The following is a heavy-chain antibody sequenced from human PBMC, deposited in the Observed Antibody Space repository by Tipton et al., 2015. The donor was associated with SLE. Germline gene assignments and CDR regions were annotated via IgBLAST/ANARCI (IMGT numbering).Heavy chain of an antibody. CDR3: ARGYYDSQAFDI. J-gene: IGHJ3*02. V-gene: IGHV4-30-4*08. CDR2: SYYSGST. Sequence: LRLSCAASGFTFSSYEMNWVRQAPGKGLEWIGYSYYSGSTYYNPSLKSRVAISVDTSKNQFSLKLSSVTAADTAVYYCARGYYDSQAFDIWGQGTMVTFSS. D-gene: IGHD3-22*01. CDR1: GFTFSSYEMN.